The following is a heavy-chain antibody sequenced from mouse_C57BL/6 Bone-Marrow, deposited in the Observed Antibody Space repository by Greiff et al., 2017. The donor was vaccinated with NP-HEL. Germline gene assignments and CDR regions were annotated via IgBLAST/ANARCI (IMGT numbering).Heavy chain of an antibody. Sequence: QVQLQQPGAELVRPGSSVKLSCKASGYTFTSYWMDWVKQRPGQGLEWIGNIYPSDSETRYNQKFKDKATLTVDKSSSTAYMQLSSLTSEDSAVYYCAREGNGGFAYWGQGTLVTVSA. CDR3: AREGNGGFAY. CDR2: IYPSDSET. CDR1: GYTFTSYW. V-gene: IGHV1-61*01. J-gene: IGHJ3*01.